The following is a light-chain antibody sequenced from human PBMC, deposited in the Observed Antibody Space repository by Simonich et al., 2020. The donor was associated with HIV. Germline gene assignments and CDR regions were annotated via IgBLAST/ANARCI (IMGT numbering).Light chain of an antibody. Sequence: DIQMTQSPSSLSASVGDRVTITCRARQGNSNSLAWYQQKPGKAPKLLLYAASRLESGGPSRVSGSGSGTDYTLTISSLQPEDFATYYCQQYYSTPYTFGQGTKLEIK. CDR1: QGNSNS. V-gene: IGKV1-NL1*01. CDR2: AAS. CDR3: QQYYSTPYT. J-gene: IGKJ2*01.